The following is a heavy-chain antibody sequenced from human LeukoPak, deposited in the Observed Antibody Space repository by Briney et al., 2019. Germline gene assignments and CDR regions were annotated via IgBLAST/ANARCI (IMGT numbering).Heavy chain of an antibody. J-gene: IGHJ6*03. CDR2: ISSSSSYI. CDR1: GFTFSSYC. V-gene: IGHV3-21*01. CDR3: ARAVGATRVIDYYYYYMDV. Sequence: GGSLRLSCAASGFTFSSYCMDWVRQTPGKGLEWVSSISSSSSYIYYADSVKGRFTISRDNAKNSLYLQMNSLRAEDTAVYYCARAVGATRVIDYYYYYMDVWGKGTTVTVSS. D-gene: IGHD1-26*01.